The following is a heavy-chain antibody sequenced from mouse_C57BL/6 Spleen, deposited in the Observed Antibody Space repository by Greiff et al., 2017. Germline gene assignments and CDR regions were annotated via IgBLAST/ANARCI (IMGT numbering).Heavy chain of an antibody. Sequence: QVQLQQPGAELVKPGASVKLSCKASGYTFTSYWMHWVKQRPGQGLEWIGMIHPNSGSTNYNEKFKSKATLTVDKSSSTAYMQLSSLTSEDSAVYYWARWDSNYQAWFAYWGQGTLVTVSA. D-gene: IGHD2-5*01. CDR2: IHPNSGST. CDR3: ARWDSNYQAWFAY. CDR1: GYTFTSYW. V-gene: IGHV1-64*01. J-gene: IGHJ3*01.